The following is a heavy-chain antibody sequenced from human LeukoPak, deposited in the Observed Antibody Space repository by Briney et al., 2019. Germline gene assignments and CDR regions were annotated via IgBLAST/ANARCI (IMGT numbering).Heavy chain of an antibody. J-gene: IGHJ4*02. CDR3: ARHEVVVPFFDY. V-gene: IGHV4-59*08. D-gene: IGHD2-15*01. Sequence: SETLSLTCTVSGVFIINSYWSWVRQPPGKGLEWIGYISFGGTPYYSPSLKSRVTSSVDTSENQFSLKLSSVTAADTAVYYCARHEVVVPFFDYWGQGTLVTVSS. CDR2: ISFGGTP. CDR1: GVFIINSY.